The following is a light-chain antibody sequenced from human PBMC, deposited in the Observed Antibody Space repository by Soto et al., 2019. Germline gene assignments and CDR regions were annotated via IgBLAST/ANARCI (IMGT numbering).Light chain of an antibody. CDR3: QQDNSWLLLT. CDR2: GAS. CDR1: QSVSSN. J-gene: IGKJ4*01. Sequence: EIVMTQSPATLSVSPGERATLSCRASQSVSSNLAWYQQKPGQAPRLLIYGASTRATGIPARFSGSGSGTEFTLTISSLQSEDFAVYYCQQDNSWLLLTFGGGTKVEIK. V-gene: IGKV3-15*01.